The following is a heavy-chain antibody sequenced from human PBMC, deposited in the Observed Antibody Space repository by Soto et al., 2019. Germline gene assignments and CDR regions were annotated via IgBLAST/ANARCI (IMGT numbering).Heavy chain of an antibody. D-gene: IGHD3-22*01. CDR2: VHPSGNI. J-gene: IGHJ5*02. V-gene: IGHV4-34*01. CDR3: ASQASGCYYGWFDP. CDR1: GGSFSGYY. Sequence: SETLSLTCAVYGGSFSGYYWSWIRQPPGKGLKWIGEVHPSGNINYNPSLKSLVTMSVDTSNNQFSLKLSSVTAADTAVYYCASQASGCYYGWFDPWGQGTLVTVSS.